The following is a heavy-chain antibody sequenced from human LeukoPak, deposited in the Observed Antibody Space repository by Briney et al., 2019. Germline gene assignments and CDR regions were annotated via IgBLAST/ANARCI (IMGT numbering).Heavy chain of an antibody. V-gene: IGHV4-34*01. D-gene: IGHD2-15*01. CDR3: ARGPLAYCSGGSCYLGWFDP. CDR2: INHSGST. J-gene: IGHJ5*02. CDR1: GGSFSGYY. Sequence: KPSETLSLTCAVYGGSFSGYYWSWIRQPPGKGLEWIGEINHSGSTNYNPSLKSRVTISVDTSKNQFSLKLSSVTAADTAVYYCARGPLAYCSGGSCYLGWFDPWGQGTLVTVSS.